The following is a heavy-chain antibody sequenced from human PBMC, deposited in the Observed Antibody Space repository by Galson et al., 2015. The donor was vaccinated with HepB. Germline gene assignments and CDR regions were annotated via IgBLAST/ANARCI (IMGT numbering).Heavy chain of an antibody. V-gene: IGHV3-53*01. J-gene: IGHJ3*02. D-gene: IGHD3-22*01. CDR2: IYSGGST. CDR3: ARNYYDSSGYHDAFDI. Sequence: SLRLSCAASGFTVSSNYMSWVRQAPGKGLEWVSVIYSGGSTYYADSVKGRFTISRDNSKNTLYLQMNSLRAEDTAVYYCARNYYDSSGYHDAFDIWGQGTMVTVSS. CDR1: GFTVSSNY.